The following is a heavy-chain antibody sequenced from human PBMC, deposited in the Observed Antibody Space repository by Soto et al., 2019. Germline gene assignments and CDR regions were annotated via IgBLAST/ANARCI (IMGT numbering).Heavy chain of an antibody. V-gene: IGHV3-23*01. D-gene: IGHD5-18*01. J-gene: IGHJ4*02. CDR3: AKASSGYSFD. Sequence: EVQLLDSGGGLVQPGGSLRLSCASSGFTFSAYAMSWVRQAPGKGLEWVSLISSGGDRTSYTDSVNVRFTISRDNSQNTLYLKMNSLRAEDTAVYYCAKASSGYSFDWGQGTLVTVYS. CDR2: ISSGGDRT. CDR1: GFTFSAYA.